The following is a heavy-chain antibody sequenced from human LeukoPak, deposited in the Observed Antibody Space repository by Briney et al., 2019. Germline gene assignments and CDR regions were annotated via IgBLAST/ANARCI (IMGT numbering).Heavy chain of an antibody. CDR2: ISGRGDNT. V-gene: IGHV3-23*01. CDR1: GFTFSNYA. D-gene: IGHD3-16*01. CDR3: AKSGYIMRWETVY. Sequence: GGSLRLSCAASGFTFSNYAMTWVRQAPGKGLEWVSAISGRGDNTYYADSVKGRFTISRDNSKNTLYLQMNSLRAEDTAVYYCAKSGYIMRWETVYWGQGTVVTVSS. J-gene: IGHJ4*02.